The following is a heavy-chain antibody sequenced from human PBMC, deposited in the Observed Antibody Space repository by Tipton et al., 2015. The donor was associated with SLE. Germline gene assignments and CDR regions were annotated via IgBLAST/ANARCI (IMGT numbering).Heavy chain of an antibody. J-gene: IGHJ3*02. CDR2: INHSGST. CDR1: GGSISSYY. Sequence: TLSLTCTVSGGSISSYYWSWIRQPPGKGLEWIGEINHSGSTNYNPSLKSRVTISVDTSKNQFSLKLSSVTAADTAVYYCARERGDAFDIWGQGTMVTVSS. V-gene: IGHV4-34*01. D-gene: IGHD3-10*01. CDR3: ARERGDAFDI.